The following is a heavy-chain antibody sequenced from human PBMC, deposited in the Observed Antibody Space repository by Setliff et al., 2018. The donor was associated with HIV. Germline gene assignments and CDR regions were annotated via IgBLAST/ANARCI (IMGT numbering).Heavy chain of an antibody. D-gene: IGHD3-10*01. V-gene: IGHV4-4*09. Sequence: SETLSLTCTVSGGSISSYYWSWIRQPPGKGLEWLGHIYSSGRTNYNPPLKSRVTISVDTSKNQFSLKLYSVTAADTAVYYCARAYFGSGIYYWGQGTLVTVSS. CDR3: ARAYFGSGIYY. J-gene: IGHJ4*02. CDR1: GGSISSYY. CDR2: IYSSGRT.